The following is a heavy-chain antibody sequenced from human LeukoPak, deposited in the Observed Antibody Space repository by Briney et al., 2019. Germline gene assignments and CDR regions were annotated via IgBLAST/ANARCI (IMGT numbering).Heavy chain of an antibody. V-gene: IGHV1-18*01. CDR1: GYTFPRYV. J-gene: IGHJ5*02. CDR2: ISAYNGNT. CDR3: ARVLALRSYSWFDP. Sequence: ASVKVSCKASGYTFPRYVISWVGQAPGQGLEGMGWISAYNGNTNYAQKLQGRVTMTTDTSTSTAYMELRSLRSDDTAVYYCARVLALRSYSWFDPWGQGTLVTVSS. D-gene: IGHD1-26*01.